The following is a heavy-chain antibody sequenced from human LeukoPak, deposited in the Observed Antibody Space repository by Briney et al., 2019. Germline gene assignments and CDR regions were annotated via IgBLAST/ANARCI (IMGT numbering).Heavy chain of an antibody. CDR2: IYYSGST. V-gene: IGHV4-59*08. Sequence: SETLSLTCTVPGGSISSYYWSWIRQPPGKGLEWIGYIYYSGSTNYNPSLKSRVTISVDTSKNQFSLKLSSVTAADTAVYYCARQYGDRDYWGQGTLVTVSS. CDR3: ARQYGDRDY. J-gene: IGHJ4*02. CDR1: GGSISSYY. D-gene: IGHD4-17*01.